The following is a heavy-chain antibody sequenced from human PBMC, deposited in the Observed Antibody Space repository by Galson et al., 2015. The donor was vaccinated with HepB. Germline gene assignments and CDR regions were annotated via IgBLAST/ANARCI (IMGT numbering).Heavy chain of an antibody. V-gene: IGHV3-21*01. CDR1: GFTFSNYG. CDR2: ISSGSSYI. CDR3: AREWGWNFDL. D-gene: IGHD1-26*01. J-gene: IGHJ2*01. Sequence: SLRLSCAVSGFTFSNYGMSWVRQAPGKGLEWVSSISSGSSYIYYGGSVKGRFSISRDNSKNTAYLQMNSLRVEDTAVYYCAREWGWNFDLWGRGTLVTVSS.